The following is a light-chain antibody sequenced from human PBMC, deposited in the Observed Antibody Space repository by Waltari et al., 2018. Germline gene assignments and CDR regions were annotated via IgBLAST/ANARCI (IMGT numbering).Light chain of an antibody. Sequence: QSALTQPASVSGSPGQSITISCTAPTSDVGNYNLVSWYQHPPGKTPKLIIYEVIKRPSGISNRFSGSKSGKTASLTISGLQAEDEADYYCCSYAGSTTLFGGGTKLTVL. CDR3: CSYAGSTTL. J-gene: IGLJ2*01. CDR1: TSDVGNYNL. CDR2: EVI. V-gene: IGLV2-23*02.